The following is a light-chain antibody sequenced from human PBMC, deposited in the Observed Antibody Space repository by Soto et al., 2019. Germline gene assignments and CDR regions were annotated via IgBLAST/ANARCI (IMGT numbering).Light chain of an antibody. V-gene: IGKV3-20*01. CDR2: GAS. CDR1: QSVRNSY. J-gene: IGKJ1*01. CDR3: QQYGSSST. Sequence: DIVLMQSPGTLSLSPGERATLSCRASQSVRNSYLAWYQQKPGQAPRLLIYGASSRATGIPDRFSGSGSGTDFTLTISGLEPEDFAVYYCQQYGSSSTFGQGTKVDIK.